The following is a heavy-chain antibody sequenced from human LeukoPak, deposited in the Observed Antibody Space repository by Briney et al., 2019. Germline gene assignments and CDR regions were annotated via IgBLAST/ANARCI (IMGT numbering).Heavy chain of an antibody. D-gene: IGHD4-17*01. V-gene: IGHV3-49*02. CDR2: IRSKAYGGTT. CDR3: ARDGMVTTWFDY. J-gene: IGHJ4*02. Sequence: IRSKAYGGTTEYAASVKGRFAISRDDSENIAYLQVNSLKTEDTAVYYCARDGMVTTWFDYWGQGTLVTVSS.